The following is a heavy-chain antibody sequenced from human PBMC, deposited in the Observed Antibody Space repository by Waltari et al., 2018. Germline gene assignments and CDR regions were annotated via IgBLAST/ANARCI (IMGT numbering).Heavy chain of an antibody. J-gene: IGHJ3*02. CDR2: IYANGKT. Sequence: QVQLQESGPGLVKPSETLSLTCTVSGGSVDNFYWSWIRQPAGKGLEWIGRIYANGKTNSNPSLKTRVTMSEDMSKNEVSLTLTSVTAADTAVYYCAKMAAKVGAHDAFDIWGQGTMVIVSS. V-gene: IGHV4-4*07. CDR3: AKMAAKVGAHDAFDI. CDR1: GGSVDNFY. D-gene: IGHD1-26*01.